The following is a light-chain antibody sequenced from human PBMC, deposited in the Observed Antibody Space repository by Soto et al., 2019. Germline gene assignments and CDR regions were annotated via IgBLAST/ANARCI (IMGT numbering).Light chain of an antibody. V-gene: IGLV2-14*01. CDR3: SSYTTTTRL. Sequence: QSALTQPASVSGSPGQSITISCTGTSSDIGSNNYVSWFQQRPCKAPTLIIYEVSNRPSGVYTHFSGSKSGNTASLTISGLLPEDEAEYYCSSYTTTTRLFGGGTKLTVL. J-gene: IGLJ3*02. CDR1: SSDIGSNNY. CDR2: EVS.